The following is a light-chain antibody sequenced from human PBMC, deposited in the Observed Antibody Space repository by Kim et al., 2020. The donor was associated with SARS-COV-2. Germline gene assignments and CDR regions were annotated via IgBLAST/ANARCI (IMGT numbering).Light chain of an antibody. CDR2: GAS. J-gene: IGKJ4*01. V-gene: IGKV3-15*01. CDR3: QQYSDWPPLT. CDR1: QTISYN. Sequence: EIVMTQSPATLSVSPGERVTLSCRASQTISYNLAWYQQKPGQAPRVLIYGASTRDTGIPARFSGSGSGTEFTLTITSLQSEDFAIYYCQQYSDWPPLTFGGGTKVDIK.